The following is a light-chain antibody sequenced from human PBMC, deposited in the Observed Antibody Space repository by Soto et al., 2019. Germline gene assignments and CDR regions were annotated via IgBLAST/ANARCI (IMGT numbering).Light chain of an antibody. Sequence: QLVLTQPPSASGTPGQRVTIPCSGSSSNIGSNYVYWYQQLPGTAPKLLIYSNNQRPSGVPDRFSGSKSGTSASLAISGLRSEDEADYYCAAWDDSLSGLWVFGGGTKLTVL. CDR3: AAWDDSLSGLWV. J-gene: IGLJ3*02. CDR1: SSNIGSNY. V-gene: IGLV1-47*02. CDR2: SNN.